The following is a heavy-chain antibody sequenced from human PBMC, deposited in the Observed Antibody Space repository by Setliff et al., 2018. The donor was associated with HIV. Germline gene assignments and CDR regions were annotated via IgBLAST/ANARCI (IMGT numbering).Heavy chain of an antibody. J-gene: IGHJ6*02. D-gene: IGHD3-22*01. Sequence: PGGSLRLSCAASGFTFSSYAMSWVRQAPGKGLEWVSAISGSGGSTYYADSVKGRFTISRDNAKNSLYLQMNSLRGEDTALYYCARGPRSFYYDSTGPYSYYYGMDVWGQGTTVTVSS. CDR2: ISGSGGST. CDR1: GFTFSSYA. V-gene: IGHV3-23*01. CDR3: ARGPRSFYYDSTGPYSYYYGMDV.